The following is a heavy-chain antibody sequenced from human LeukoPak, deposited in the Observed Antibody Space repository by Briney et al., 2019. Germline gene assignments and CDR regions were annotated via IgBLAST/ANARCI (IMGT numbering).Heavy chain of an antibody. Sequence: GGSLRLSCAASGFTFSSYAMHWVRQAPGKGLEWVAVISYDGSNKYYADSVKGRFTISRDNTKNTLYLQMNSLRAEDTAVYYCASLYSSGDYWGQGTLVTVSS. CDR2: ISYDGSNK. CDR1: GFTFSSYA. J-gene: IGHJ4*02. V-gene: IGHV3-30-3*01. D-gene: IGHD3-10*01. CDR3: ASLYSSGDY.